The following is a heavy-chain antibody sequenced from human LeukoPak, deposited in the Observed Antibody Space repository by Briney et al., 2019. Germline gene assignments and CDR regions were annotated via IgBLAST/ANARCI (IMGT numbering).Heavy chain of an antibody. Sequence: GRSLRLSCAASGFTFSSYAMHWVRQAPGKGLEWVAVISYDGSNKYYADSVKGRLTISRDNSKNTLYLQMNSLRAEDTAVYYCARDPVYLGYFDYWGQGTLVTVSS. J-gene: IGHJ4*02. CDR1: GFTFSSYA. CDR2: ISYDGSNK. D-gene: IGHD3-16*01. CDR3: ARDPVYLGYFDY. V-gene: IGHV3-30*04.